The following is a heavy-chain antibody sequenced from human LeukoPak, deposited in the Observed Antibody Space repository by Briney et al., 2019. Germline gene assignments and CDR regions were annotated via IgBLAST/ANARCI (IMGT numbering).Heavy chain of an antibody. Sequence: SETLSLTCTVSGGSISGYYWSWIRQPAGQGLEWIGRIYTSGTTDYNPSLKSRVTMSVDTSKNQFSLKLSSVTAADTAVYYCARVVAITIFGVVSGAFDIWGQGTMVTVSS. D-gene: IGHD3-3*01. CDR3: ARVVAITIFGVVSGAFDI. V-gene: IGHV4-4*07. J-gene: IGHJ3*02. CDR2: IYTSGTT. CDR1: GGSISGYY.